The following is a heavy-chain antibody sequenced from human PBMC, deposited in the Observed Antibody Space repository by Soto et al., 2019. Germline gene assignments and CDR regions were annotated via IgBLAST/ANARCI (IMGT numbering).Heavy chain of an antibody. J-gene: IGHJ4*02. CDR1: GGSISSGGYY. CDR3: ARESRDVWGSYRSDY. Sequence: SETLSLTCTVSGGSISSGGYYWSWIRQHPGKGLEWIGYIYYSGSTYYNPSLKSRVTISVDTSKNQFSLKLSSVTAADTAVYYCARESRDVWGSYRSDYWGQGTLVTVSS. V-gene: IGHV4-31*03. D-gene: IGHD3-16*02. CDR2: IYYSGST.